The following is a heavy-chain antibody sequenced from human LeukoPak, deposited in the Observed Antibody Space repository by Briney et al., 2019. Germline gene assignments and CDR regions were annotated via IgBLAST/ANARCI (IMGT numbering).Heavy chain of an antibody. CDR3: ARVASNCFDY. CDR1: GFTFSSYE. V-gene: IGHV3-48*03. Sequence: GGSLRLSCAASGFTFSSYEMNWVRQAPGKGLEWVSYISSSGSTIHYADSVKGRFTISRDNAKDSLYLQMNSLRAEGTAVYYCARVASNCFDYWGQGTLVTVSS. J-gene: IGHJ4*02. CDR2: ISSSGSTI. D-gene: IGHD6-19*01.